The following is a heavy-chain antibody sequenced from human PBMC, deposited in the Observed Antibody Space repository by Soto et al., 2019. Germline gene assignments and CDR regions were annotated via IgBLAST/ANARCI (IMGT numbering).Heavy chain of an antibody. D-gene: IGHD3-22*01. CDR3: ARGVMGISYESSGFEY. CDR1: GFTFTNYA. J-gene: IGHJ4*02. V-gene: IGHV3-33*05. CDR2: ILSDGNTK. Sequence: GGSLRLSCAASGFTFTNYAMHWVRQAPGKWLEWVALILSDGNTKYYADSVKGRLTISRDNSENTVFLQMNSLRAEDTAVYYCARGVMGISYESSGFEYWGQGALVTVSS.